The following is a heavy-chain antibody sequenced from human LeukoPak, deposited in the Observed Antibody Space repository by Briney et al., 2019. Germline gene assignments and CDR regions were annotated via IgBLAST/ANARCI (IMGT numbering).Heavy chain of an antibody. J-gene: IGHJ4*02. D-gene: IGHD6-19*01. CDR1: GGSISSYY. CDR2: IYYSGST. CDR3: ATISSGWYHFDY. Sequence: SETLSLTCTVSGGSISSYYWSWIRQPPGKGLEWIGYIYYSGSTNCNPSLKSRVTISVDTSKNQFSLKLSSVTAADTAVYYCATISSGWYHFDYWGQGTLVTVSS. V-gene: IGHV4-59*01.